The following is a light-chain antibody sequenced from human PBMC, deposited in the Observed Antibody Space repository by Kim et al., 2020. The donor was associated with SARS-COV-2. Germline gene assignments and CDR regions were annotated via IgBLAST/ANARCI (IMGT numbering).Light chain of an antibody. CDR2: GAF. CDR1: QGRIIY. J-gene: IGKJ1*01. Sequence: DIQVTQSPSVLSATVGDRINITCRVRQGRIIYLAWFQQKPGKVPKRLIYGAFSLQSGVPSRFGDSASGTEFTLTISGLQPEDFATNYCLQHTSFPCTFGQGAEVDIK. V-gene: IGKV1-17*03. CDR3: LQHTSFPCT.